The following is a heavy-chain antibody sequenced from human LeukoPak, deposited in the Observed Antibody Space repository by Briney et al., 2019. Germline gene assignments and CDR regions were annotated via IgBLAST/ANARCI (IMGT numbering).Heavy chain of an antibody. Sequence: SETLSLTCTVSGGSISSYYWSWIRQPPGEGLEWIGYIYYSGSTNYNPSLKSRVTISVDTSKNQFSLKLSSADTAVYYCARVSVYDFWSGPYHAGYYFDYWGQGTLVTVSS. D-gene: IGHD3-3*01. CDR2: IYYSGST. CDR3: ARVSVYDFWSGPYHAGYYFDY. J-gene: IGHJ4*02. CDR1: GGSISSYY. V-gene: IGHV4-59*01.